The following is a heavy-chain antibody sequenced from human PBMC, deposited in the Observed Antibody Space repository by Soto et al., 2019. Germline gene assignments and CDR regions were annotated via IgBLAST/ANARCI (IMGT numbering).Heavy chain of an antibody. J-gene: IGHJ4*02. CDR2: ISAYNGNT. Sequence: GASVKVSCKASGYTFTSYGISWVRQAPGQGLEWMGWISAYNGNTNYAQKLQGRVTMTTDTSTSTAYMELRSLRSDDTAVYYCARDDRYCSGGSCYEGAYYFDYWGQGTLVTVS. V-gene: IGHV1-18*01. D-gene: IGHD2-15*01. CDR1: GYTFTSYG. CDR3: ARDDRYCSGGSCYEGAYYFDY.